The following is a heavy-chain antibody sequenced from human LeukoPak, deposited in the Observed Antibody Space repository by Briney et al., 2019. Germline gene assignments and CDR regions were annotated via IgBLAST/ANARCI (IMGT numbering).Heavy chain of an antibody. CDR3: ARQSGISPNFDY. CDR1: GDSVSSNSAA. J-gene: IGHJ4*02. V-gene: IGHV6-1*01. D-gene: IGHD6-13*01. Sequence: SQTLSLTCAISGDSVSSNSAAWNWIRQSPSRGLEWLGRTYYRSKWYNDYAVSVKSRITINPDTSKNQFSLQLNSVTAADTAVYYCARQSGISPNFDYWGQGTLVTVSS. CDR2: TYYRSKWYN.